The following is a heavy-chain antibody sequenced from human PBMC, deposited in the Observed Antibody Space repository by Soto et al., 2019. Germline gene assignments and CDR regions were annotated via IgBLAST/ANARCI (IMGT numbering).Heavy chain of an antibody. CDR1: GYNFDSDG. J-gene: IGHJ6*02. CDR3: ANRGNPLMDL. CDR2: IYASNGYT. V-gene: IGHV1-18*01. Sequence: QVYLVQSGGEAKKPGASVKVSCKASGYNFDSDGVTWVRQAPGQGLEWLGWIYASNGYTNYARKFQDRVIMTTDTSTRTFYMELRSLKSDATAVYYCANRGNPLMDLWGQGTTVIVSS.